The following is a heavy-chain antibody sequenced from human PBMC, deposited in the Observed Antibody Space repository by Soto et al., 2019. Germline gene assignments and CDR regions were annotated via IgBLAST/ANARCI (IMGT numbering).Heavy chain of an antibody. D-gene: IGHD5-12*01. J-gene: IGHJ4*02. CDR1: GGSISSGGYY. V-gene: IGHV4-31*02. CDR2: IYYSGST. CDR3: ARGRKLGYSGYDFFDY. Sequence: LCGGSISSGGYYWSWIRQHPGKGLEWIGYIYYSGSTYYNPSLKSRVTISVDTSKNQFSLKLSSVTAADTAVYYCARGRKLGYSGYDFFDYWGQGTLVTVSS.